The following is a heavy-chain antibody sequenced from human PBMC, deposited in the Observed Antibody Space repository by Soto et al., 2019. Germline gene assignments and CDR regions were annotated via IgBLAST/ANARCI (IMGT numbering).Heavy chain of an antibody. CDR2: ISVNGRT. CDR3: TKAGGWYYYDSSGPPDASHV. D-gene: IGHD3-22*01. J-gene: IGHJ3*01. Sequence: GGSLRLSCAASGFTFNFYAMAWVRQAPGKGLEWVSGISVNGRTNYADSVKGRFTISRDNSKNMVFLQMDTLRAEDTALYYCTKAGGWYYYDSSGPPDASHVWGQGTMVTVSS. CDR1: GFTFNFYA. V-gene: IGHV3-23*01.